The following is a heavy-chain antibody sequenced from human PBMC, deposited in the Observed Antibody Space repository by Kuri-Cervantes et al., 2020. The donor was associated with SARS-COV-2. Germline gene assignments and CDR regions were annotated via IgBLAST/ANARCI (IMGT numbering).Heavy chain of an antibody. D-gene: IGHD3-10*01. J-gene: IGHJ6*02. CDR3: AGSQPDPGGSGSYYPWYYYYGMDV. Sequence: SVKVSCKASGGTFSSYAISWVRQAPGQGLEWMGGIIPIFGTANYAQKFQGRVTITADESTSTAHMELSSLRSEDTAVYYCAGSQPDPGGSGSYYPWYYYYGMDVWGQGTTVTVSS. V-gene: IGHV1-69*13. CDR1: GGTFSSYA. CDR2: IIPIFGTA.